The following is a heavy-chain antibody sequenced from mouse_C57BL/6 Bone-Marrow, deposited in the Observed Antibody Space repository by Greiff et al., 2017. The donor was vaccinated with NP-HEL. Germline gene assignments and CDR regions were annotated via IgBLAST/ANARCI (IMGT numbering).Heavy chain of an antibody. J-gene: IGHJ4*01. CDR3: ARPKMDY. CDR2: ISSGGSYT. CDR1: GFTFSSYG. V-gene: IGHV5-6*02. Sequence: DVMLVESGGDLVKPGGSLKLSCAASGFTFSSYGMSWVRQTPDKRLEWVATISSGGSYTYYPASVKGRFTISRDNAKNTLYLQMSSLKSEDTAMYYCARPKMDYWGQGTSVTVSS.